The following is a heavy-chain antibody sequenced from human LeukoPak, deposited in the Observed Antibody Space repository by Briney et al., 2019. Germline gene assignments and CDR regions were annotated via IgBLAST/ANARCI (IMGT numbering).Heavy chain of an antibody. V-gene: IGHV3-33*03. CDR1: GFTFSSYG. Sequence: PGGSLRLSCAASGFTFSSYGMHWVRQAPGKGLEWVAVIWYDGSNKYYADSVKGRFTISRDNAKNSLYLQMNSLRAEDTAVYYCAIPGYRSGWYYAFDIWGQGTMVTVSS. CDR3: AIPGYRSGWYYAFDI. CDR2: IWYDGSNK. D-gene: IGHD6-19*01. J-gene: IGHJ3*02.